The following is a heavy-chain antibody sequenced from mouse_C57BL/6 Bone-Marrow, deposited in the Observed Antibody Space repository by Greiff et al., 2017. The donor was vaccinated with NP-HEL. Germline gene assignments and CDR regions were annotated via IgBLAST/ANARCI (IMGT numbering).Heavy chain of an antibody. J-gene: IGHJ2*01. Sequence: QVTLKVCGPGILQPSQTLSLTCSFSGFSLSTFGMGVGWIRQPSGKGLEWLAHIWWDDDKYYNTDLKSRLTISKDTSKNQVFLKIANVDTADTATYYGARRRGLYSNYYYCDYGGQGTTLTVSS. CDR3: ARRRGLYSNYYYCDY. CDR1: GFSLSTFGMG. CDR2: IWWDDDK. V-gene: IGHV8-8*01. D-gene: IGHD2-5*01.